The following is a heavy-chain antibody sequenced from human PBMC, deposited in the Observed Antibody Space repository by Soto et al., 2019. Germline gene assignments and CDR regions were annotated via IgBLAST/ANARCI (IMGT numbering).Heavy chain of an antibody. D-gene: IGHD5-12*01. Sequence: SVKLSCEACGYSFTSYGISWVRQAPGQGLEWMGWISAYNGNTNYAQKLQGRVTMTTDTSTSTAYMELRSLRSDDTAVYYCARDFNIGGMDVWGQGTTVTVSS. CDR1: GYSFTSYG. CDR3: ARDFNIGGMDV. J-gene: IGHJ6*02. CDR2: ISAYNGNT. V-gene: IGHV1-18*01.